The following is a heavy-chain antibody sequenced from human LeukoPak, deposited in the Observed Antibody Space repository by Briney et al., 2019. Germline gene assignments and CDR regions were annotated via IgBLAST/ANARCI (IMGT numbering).Heavy chain of an antibody. D-gene: IGHD3-9*01. CDR1: GFTFSSYG. Sequence: GGSLRLSCAASGFTFSSYGMHWVRQAPGKGLEWVAVISDDGSNKHYTDSVKGRFTISRDNSKNTMLLQMNSLRAEDTAVYYCAKAQLNYDILTGYYADPDAFDIWGQGTMVTVSS. CDR3: AKAQLNYDILTGYYADPDAFDI. CDR2: ISDDGSNK. V-gene: IGHV3-30*18. J-gene: IGHJ3*02.